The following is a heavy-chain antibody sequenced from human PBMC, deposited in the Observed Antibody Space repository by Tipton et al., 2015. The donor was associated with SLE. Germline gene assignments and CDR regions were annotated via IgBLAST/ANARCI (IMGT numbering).Heavy chain of an antibody. CDR2: IYSGGST. Sequence: SLRLSCAASGFTFSSYAMSWVRQAPGKGLEWVSVIYSGGSTYYADSVKGRFTISRDNSKNTLYLQMNSLRAEDTAVYYCARVLVEIWVRWDYWGQGTLVTVSS. V-gene: IGHV3-23*03. CDR3: ARVLVEIWVRWDY. D-gene: IGHD5-12*01. J-gene: IGHJ4*02. CDR1: GFTFSSYA.